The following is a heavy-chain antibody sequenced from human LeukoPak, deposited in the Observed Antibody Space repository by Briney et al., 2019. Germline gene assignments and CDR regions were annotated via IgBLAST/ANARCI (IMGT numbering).Heavy chain of an antibody. V-gene: IGHV1-46*01. CDR1: GYTFPSYF. CDR3: AAHSSGYYYFDY. D-gene: IGHD3-22*01. J-gene: IGHJ4*02. Sequence: GASVKVSCKASGYTFPSYFMHWVRQAPGQGLEWMGIINPTGGSTTYAQKFQGRVTMTRDTSTSTVYMELSSLRSDDTAVYYCAAHSSGYYYFDYWGQGTLVTVSS. CDR2: INPTGGST.